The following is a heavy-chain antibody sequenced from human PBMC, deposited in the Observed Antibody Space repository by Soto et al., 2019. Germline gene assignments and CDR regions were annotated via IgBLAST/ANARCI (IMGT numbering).Heavy chain of an antibody. D-gene: IGHD2-15*01. Sequence: EVQLVESGGGLVQPGGSLRLSCAASGFTFSSYWMHWVRQAPGKGLVWVSRINSDGSSTSYADSVKGRFTISRDNAKNTLYLQMNSLRDEDTAVYYGVRTSLVVAAATREDYWGQGTLVTVAS. CDR1: GFTFSSYW. V-gene: IGHV3-74*01. J-gene: IGHJ4*02. CDR3: VRTSLVVAAATREDY. CDR2: INSDGSST.